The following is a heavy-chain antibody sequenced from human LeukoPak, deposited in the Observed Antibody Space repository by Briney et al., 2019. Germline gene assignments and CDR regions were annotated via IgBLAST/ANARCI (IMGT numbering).Heavy chain of an antibody. J-gene: IGHJ1*01. CDR1: GYTFTSYY. Sequence: GASVKVSCKASGYTFTSYYMHWVRQAHGQGLEWMGIINPSGGSTSYAQKFQGRVTMTRDTSTSTVYMELSSLRSEDTAVYYCARGRSDSSGSAEYFQHWGQGTLVTVSS. D-gene: IGHD3-22*01. CDR2: INPSGGST. V-gene: IGHV1-46*01. CDR3: ARGRSDSSGSAEYFQH.